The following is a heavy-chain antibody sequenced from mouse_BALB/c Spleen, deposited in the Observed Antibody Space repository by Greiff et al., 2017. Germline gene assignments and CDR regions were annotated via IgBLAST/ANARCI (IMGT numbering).Heavy chain of an antibody. V-gene: IGHV2-9*02. D-gene: IGHD2-4*01. CDR3: ARSYDYATFAY. Sequence: QVQLQQSGPGLVAPSQSLSITCTVSGFSLTSYGVHWVRQPPGKGLEWLGVIWAGGSTNYNSALMSRLSISKDNSKSQVFLKMNSLQTDDTAMYYCARSYDYATFAYWGQGTLVTVSA. J-gene: IGHJ3*01. CDR1: GFSLTSYG. CDR2: IWAGGST.